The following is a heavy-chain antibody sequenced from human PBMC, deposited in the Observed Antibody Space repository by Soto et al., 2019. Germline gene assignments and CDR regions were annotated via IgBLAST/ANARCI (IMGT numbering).Heavy chain of an antibody. V-gene: IGHV3-7*04. D-gene: IGHD4-17*01. J-gene: IGHJ4*02. CDR1: GFTFSNYW. CDR3: ARMSYGDYVDF. Sequence: EVQVVESGGGLVRPGGSLRLSFAASGFTFSNYWMTWVRQAPGKGLEWVANINPDGSETYYVDSVKGRFTISRDNAKNSLSLQMYGLRAEDTALYYCARMSYGDYVDFWGQGTLVTVSS. CDR2: INPDGSET.